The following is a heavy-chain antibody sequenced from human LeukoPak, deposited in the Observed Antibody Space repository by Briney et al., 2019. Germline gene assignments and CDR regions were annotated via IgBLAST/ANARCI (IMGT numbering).Heavy chain of an antibody. V-gene: IGHV3-21*01. Sequence: GGSLRLSCAASGFTFSRYSMNWVRQAPGKGLEWVSSISGVSSYIYYADSVKGRFTISRDNGKNSLYLQMNSLRAEDTAVYYCARGGDYYGSGSSYWGQGTLVTVSS. CDR3: ARGGDYYGSGSSY. J-gene: IGHJ4*02. CDR1: GFTFSRYS. CDR2: ISGVSSYI. D-gene: IGHD3-10*01.